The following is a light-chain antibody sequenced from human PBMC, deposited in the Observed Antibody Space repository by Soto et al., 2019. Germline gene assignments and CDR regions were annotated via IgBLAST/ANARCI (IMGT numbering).Light chain of an antibody. J-gene: IGLJ1*01. CDR1: SSDVGAYDY. CDR2: EVS. CDR3: RSFPSIXTYV. Sequence: QSFLTQPASVSGSLGQSITISCTGTSSDVGAYDYFAWYQQQPGKAPKLMISEVSNRPSGVYNRFSGSKSGNTASLIISGLQAEDEADYYCRSFPSIXTYVLGTGTKVXV. V-gene: IGLV2-14*01.